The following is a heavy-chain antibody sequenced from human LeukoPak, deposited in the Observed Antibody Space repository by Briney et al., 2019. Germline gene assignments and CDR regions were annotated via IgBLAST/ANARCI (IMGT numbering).Heavy chain of an antibody. CDR2: ISVSGSTI. Sequence: PGGSLRLSCAASGFTFSSYEMNWVRQAPGKGPEWVSYISVSGSTIYYADSVRGRFTISRDNAKNSLYLQMNSLRAEDTGLYYCARERVSCYGDCLDYWGQGTLVTVSS. CDR1: GFTFSSYE. CDR3: ARERVSCYGDCLDY. V-gene: IGHV3-48*03. D-gene: IGHD2-21*02. J-gene: IGHJ4*02.